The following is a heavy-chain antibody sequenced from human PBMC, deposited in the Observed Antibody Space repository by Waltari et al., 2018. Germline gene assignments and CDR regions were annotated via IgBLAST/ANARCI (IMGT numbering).Heavy chain of an antibody. J-gene: IGHJ4*02. Sequence: EVQLVESGGGLVQPGGSLRLSCTASGFSFSSFWMHWVRQVPGKGLVWVSRVDNDGTRTTYADSVKGRFCTSRDNAKNTLYLQMNSLRDEDTAVYFCVRGGWFGDSPDYWGQGTVVTVSS. D-gene: IGHD3-10*01. CDR3: VRGGWFGDSPDY. V-gene: IGHV3-74*01. CDR1: GFSFSSFW. CDR2: VDNDGTRT.